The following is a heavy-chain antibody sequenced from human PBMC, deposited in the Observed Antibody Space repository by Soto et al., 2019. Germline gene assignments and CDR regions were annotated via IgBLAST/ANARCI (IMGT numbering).Heavy chain of an antibody. CDR2: IYTSGST. CDR3: ARGVMYARLADWFDP. D-gene: IGHD2-8*02. Sequence: QVQLQESGPGLVKPSETLSLTCTVSGGSISSYYWSWIRQPAGKGLEWIGRIYTSGSTNYNPSLKNRVTMSVDTSKNQVSLKLSSVTAADTAVYYWARGVMYARLADWFDPWGQGTLVTVSS. V-gene: IGHV4-4*07. CDR1: GGSISSYY. J-gene: IGHJ5*02.